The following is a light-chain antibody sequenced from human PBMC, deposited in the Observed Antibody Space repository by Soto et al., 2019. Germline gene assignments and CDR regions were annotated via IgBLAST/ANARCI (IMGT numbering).Light chain of an antibody. V-gene: IGLV2-14*01. J-gene: IGLJ3*02. CDR3: CSYTSSSIRV. CDR1: SSDVGGYNH. Sequence: QSALTQPASVSGSPGQSITISCTGTSSDVGGYNHVSWYQQHPGKAPKLIIYEVRNRPSGVSNQLSGSKSGNTASLTISGLQADDEADYYCCSYTSSSIRVFGGGTKVTVL. CDR2: EVR.